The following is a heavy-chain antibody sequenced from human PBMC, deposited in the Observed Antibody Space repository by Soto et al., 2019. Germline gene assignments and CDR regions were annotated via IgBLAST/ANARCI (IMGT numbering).Heavy chain of an antibody. CDR1: GYTFTTFG. D-gene: IGHD2-15*01. Sequence: QVQLVQSGGEVKKPGAAVKVYCKASGYTFTTFGIGWVRQAPGQGLEWMGWISAYSGNTEYPEKLQGRVTMTIDTSTSTTYMELRSLRSDDTAVYYCARAFCSGGSCYLDYWGQGALVTVSS. V-gene: IGHV1-18*01. CDR2: ISAYSGNT. J-gene: IGHJ4*02. CDR3: ARAFCSGGSCYLDY.